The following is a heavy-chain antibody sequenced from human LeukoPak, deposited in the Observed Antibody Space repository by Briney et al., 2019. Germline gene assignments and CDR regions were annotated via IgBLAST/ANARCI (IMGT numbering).Heavy chain of an antibody. Sequence: SETLSLTCTVSGGSISSYYWSWIRQPPGKGLEWIGYIYYSGSTNYNPSLKSRVTISVDTSKNQFSLKLSSVTAADTAVYYCARAKDFDYWGQGTLVTVSS. CDR3: ARAKDFDY. CDR1: GGSISSYY. J-gene: IGHJ4*02. CDR2: IYYSGST. V-gene: IGHV4-59*01.